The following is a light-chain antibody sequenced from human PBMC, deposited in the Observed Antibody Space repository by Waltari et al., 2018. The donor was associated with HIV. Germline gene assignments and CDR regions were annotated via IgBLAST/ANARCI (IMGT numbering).Light chain of an antibody. J-gene: IGKJ2*01. Sequence: DVQMTQAPSTLSAGVGDKVTITCRASQIIDNWLDWYQQKPVKSPKLLIYKASYLESGVPSRFSGSVSGADFTLIIDGLQPDDFATYYCQQYNSHSYAFGQGTKVDVK. CDR1: QIIDNW. CDR2: KAS. V-gene: IGKV1-5*03. CDR3: QQYNSHSYA.